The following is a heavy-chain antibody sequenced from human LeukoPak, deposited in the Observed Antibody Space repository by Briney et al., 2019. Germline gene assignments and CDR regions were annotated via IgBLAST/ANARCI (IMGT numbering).Heavy chain of an antibody. Sequence: GGSLRLSCAASGFTFDDYAMHWARQVPGKGLEWVSGISWNSGNIDYADSVKGRFTISRDNAKNSLYLQMNSLRAEDTALYHCAKDLHYSYDAFDIWGQGTMVTVSS. CDR1: GFTFDDYA. V-gene: IGHV3-9*01. D-gene: IGHD2-15*01. CDR2: ISWNSGNI. J-gene: IGHJ3*02. CDR3: AKDLHYSYDAFDI.